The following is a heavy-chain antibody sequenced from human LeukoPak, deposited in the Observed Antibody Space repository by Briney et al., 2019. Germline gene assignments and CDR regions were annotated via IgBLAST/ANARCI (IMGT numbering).Heavy chain of an antibody. Sequence: EPSETLSLTCTVSGGSISRYYWSWIRQPAGKGLEWIGRIYTSGSTNYNPSLKSRVTMSVDTSKNQFSLKLSSVTAADTAVYYCARDSVPDDFWSGYYNLGGQVVWFDPWGQGTLVTVSS. V-gene: IGHV4-4*07. J-gene: IGHJ5*02. D-gene: IGHD3-3*01. CDR2: IYTSGST. CDR1: GGSISRYY. CDR3: ARDSVPDDFWSGYYNLGGQVVWFDP.